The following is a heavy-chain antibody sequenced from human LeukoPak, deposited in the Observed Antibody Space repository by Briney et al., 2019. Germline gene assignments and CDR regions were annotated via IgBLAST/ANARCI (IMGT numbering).Heavy chain of an antibody. CDR3: AKVRYCSGVNCYPDDN. V-gene: IGHV3-30*02. CDR2: IQYDGSNQ. D-gene: IGHD2-15*01. CDR1: GFTFSSYG. Sequence: GGSLRLSCAASGFTFSSYGMHWVRQAPGKGLEWVAYIQYDGSNQQYADSVKGRFSISRDNSKNILYLQMNSLRAEDTAVYYCAKVRYCSGVNCYPDDNWGQGTLVTVSS. J-gene: IGHJ4*02.